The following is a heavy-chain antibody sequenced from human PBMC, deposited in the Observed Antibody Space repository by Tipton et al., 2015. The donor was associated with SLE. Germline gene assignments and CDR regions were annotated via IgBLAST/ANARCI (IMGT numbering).Heavy chain of an antibody. J-gene: IGHJ4*02. D-gene: IGHD2-15*01. CDR1: GGSISSSGYY. V-gene: IGHV4-39*07. Sequence: TLSLTCSVSGGSISSSGYYWGWIRQPPGKGLEWIGSIYHSGSTYYNPSLKSRVTISVDGSKNQFSLKLSSVTAADTAVYYCARGCSGTSCYWGDDWGQGSLVIVSS. CDR2: IYHSGST. CDR3: ARGCSGTSCYWGDD.